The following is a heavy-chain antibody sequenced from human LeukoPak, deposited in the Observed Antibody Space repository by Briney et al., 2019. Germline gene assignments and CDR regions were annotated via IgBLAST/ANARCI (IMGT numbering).Heavy chain of an antibody. CDR3: AREGSITGTRDLDY. D-gene: IGHD1-20*01. J-gene: IGHJ4*02. CDR2: IYYSGST. V-gene: IGHV4-30-4*08. CDR1: GGSISSYY. Sequence: PSETLSLTCTVSGGSISSYYWSWIRQPPGKGLEWIGYIYYSGSTYYNPSLKSRVTISVDTSKNQFSLKLSSVTAADTAVYYCAREGSITGTRDLDYWGQGTLVTVPS.